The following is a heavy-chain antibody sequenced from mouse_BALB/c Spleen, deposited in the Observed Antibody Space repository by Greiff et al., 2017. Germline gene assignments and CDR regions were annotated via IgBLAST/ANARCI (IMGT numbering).Heavy chain of an antibody. J-gene: IGHJ2*01. CDR1: GFSLTGYG. CDR2: IWGDGST. D-gene: IGHD2-4*01. Sequence: VKLQESGPGLVAPSQSLSITCTVSGFSLTGYGVNWVRQPPGKGLEWLGMIWGDGSTDYNSAIKSRLSISKDNSKSQVCLKMNSLQTDDTARYYCARERDYDDDYFDYWGQGTTLTVSS. V-gene: IGHV2-6-7*01. CDR3: ARERDYDDDYFDY.